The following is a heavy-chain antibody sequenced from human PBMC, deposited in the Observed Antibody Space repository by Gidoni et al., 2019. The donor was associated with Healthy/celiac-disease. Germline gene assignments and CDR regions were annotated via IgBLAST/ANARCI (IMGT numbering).Heavy chain of an antibody. V-gene: IGHV1-69*01. CDR2: IIPILGTA. CDR3: ARGGARHIVVVTARSEYFQH. J-gene: IGHJ1*01. CDR1: GATSSSYA. D-gene: IGHD2-21*02. Sequence: QVQLVQSGAEVKKPGSSVKVYCKASGATSSSYAISWVRQAPGQGLEWLGVIIPILGTANYAQKFQGRVTITADESTSTAYMGLSSLRSEDTAVYYCARGGARHIVVVTARSEYFQHWGQGTLVTVSS.